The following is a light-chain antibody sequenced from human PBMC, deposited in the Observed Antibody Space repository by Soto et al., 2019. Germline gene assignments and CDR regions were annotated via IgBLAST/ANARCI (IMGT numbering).Light chain of an antibody. CDR1: QNIRNL. V-gene: IGKV1-5*01. CDR2: DAS. J-gene: IGKJ1*01. Sequence: DIQMSQSPSTLSASVGDSVTITCRASQNIRNLLAWYQQKPGKAPNPLIYDASSLKSGVPSRFSGSGSGTEFTLTISSLHPEDVATYYCQQVDSYPRTFGQGTKVDIK. CDR3: QQVDSYPRT.